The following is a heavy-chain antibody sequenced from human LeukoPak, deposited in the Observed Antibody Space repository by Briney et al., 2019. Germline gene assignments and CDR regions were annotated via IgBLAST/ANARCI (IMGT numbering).Heavy chain of an antibody. Sequence: SETLSLTCTVSGGSISNYYWSWIRQPPGKGREGSGYIFYRGSTNYNPSLEGRVTISVDKSKHQFSLLLSSVPAADTAVYYCARLHLRYTYRDAFDIWGQGTMVTVSS. CDR2: IFYRGST. CDR3: ARLHLRYTYRDAFDI. J-gene: IGHJ3*02. CDR1: GGSISNYY. D-gene: IGHD5-18*01. V-gene: IGHV4-59*08.